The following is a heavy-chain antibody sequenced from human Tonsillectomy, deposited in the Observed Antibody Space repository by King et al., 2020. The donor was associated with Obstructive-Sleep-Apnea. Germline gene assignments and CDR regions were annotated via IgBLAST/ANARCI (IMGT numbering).Heavy chain of an antibody. CDR2: INPNSGGT. D-gene: IGHD2-21*02. V-gene: IGHV1-2*02. Sequence: VQLVESGAEVKKPGASVKVSCKASGYTFTGYYMHWVRQAPGQGLEWMGWINPNSGGTNSAQQFQGRVTLTRDTSISTAYMELSSLGSDDTAVYYCASEVVTAHFDYWGQGTLVTVSS. CDR3: ASEVVTAHFDY. CDR1: GYTFTGYY. J-gene: IGHJ4*02.